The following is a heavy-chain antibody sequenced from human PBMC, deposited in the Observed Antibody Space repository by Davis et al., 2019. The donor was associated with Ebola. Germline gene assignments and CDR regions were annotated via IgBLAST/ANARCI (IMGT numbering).Heavy chain of an antibody. J-gene: IGHJ6*02. CDR3: ARGEEGDIVVVPAAMGNYYGMDV. V-gene: IGHV3-21*01. D-gene: IGHD2-2*01. Sequence: PGGSLRLSCSASGFTFSSYSMNWVRQAPGKGLEWVSSISSSSSYIYYADSVKGRFTISRDNAKNSLYLQLNSLRAEDTAVYYCARGEEGDIVVVPAAMGNYYGMDVWGQGTTVTVSS. CDR2: ISSSSSYI. CDR1: GFTFSSYS.